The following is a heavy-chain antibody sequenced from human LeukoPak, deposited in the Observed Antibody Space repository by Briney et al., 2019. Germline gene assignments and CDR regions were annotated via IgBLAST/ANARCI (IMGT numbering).Heavy chain of an antibody. Sequence: ASVKVSCKASGGTFSSYAISWVRQAPGQGLEWMGGIIPIFGTANYAQKFQGRVTITADKSTGTAYMELSSLRSEDTAVYYCAGYGSGSYLPYYFDYWGQGTLVTVSS. CDR2: IIPIFGTA. J-gene: IGHJ4*02. V-gene: IGHV1-69*06. CDR3: AGYGSGSYLPYYFDY. CDR1: GGTFSSYA. D-gene: IGHD3-10*01.